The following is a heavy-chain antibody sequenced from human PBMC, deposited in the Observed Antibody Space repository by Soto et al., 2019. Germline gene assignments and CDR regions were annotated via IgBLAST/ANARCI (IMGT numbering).Heavy chain of an antibody. D-gene: IGHD3-22*01. CDR1: GGSISSGGYY. CDR3: ARSYDSSGYYCLDY. CDR2: IYYSGST. J-gene: IGHJ4*02. V-gene: IGHV4-31*03. Sequence: ASETLSLTCTVSGGSISSGGYYWSWIRQHPGKGLEWIGYIYYSGSTYYNPSLKSRVTISVDTSKNQFSLKLSSVTAADTAVYYCARSYDSSGYYCLDYWGQGTLVTVSS.